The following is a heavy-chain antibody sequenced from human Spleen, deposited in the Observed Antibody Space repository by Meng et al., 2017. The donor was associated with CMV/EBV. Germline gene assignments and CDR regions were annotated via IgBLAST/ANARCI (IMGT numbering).Heavy chain of an antibody. V-gene: IGHV3-23*01. J-gene: IGHJ4*02. CDR3: TKGASSGVTAPDF. Sequence: GGSLRLSCAASGFTMSVYNMTWNRQAPGKGLEWGSRIRGNGEGAAYADSVRGRFAISRDNSHNTLYLQMNTLRDEDTAIYYCTKGASSGVTAPDFWGQGTLVTVSS. CDR2: IRGNGEGA. CDR1: GFTMSVYN. D-gene: IGHD2-21*02.